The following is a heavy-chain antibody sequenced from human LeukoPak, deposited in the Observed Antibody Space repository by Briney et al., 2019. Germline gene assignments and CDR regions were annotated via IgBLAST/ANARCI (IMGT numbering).Heavy chain of an antibody. CDR2: ISSSSSYI. V-gene: IGHV3-21*01. D-gene: IGHD6-25*01. Sequence: PGGSLRLSCAASRFTFSSYSMNWVRQAPGKGLEWVSSISSSSSYIYYADSVKGRFTISRDNAKNSLYLQMNSLRAEDTAVYYCARDSATRYMDVWGKGTTVTISS. CDR3: ARDSATRYMDV. J-gene: IGHJ6*03. CDR1: RFTFSSYS.